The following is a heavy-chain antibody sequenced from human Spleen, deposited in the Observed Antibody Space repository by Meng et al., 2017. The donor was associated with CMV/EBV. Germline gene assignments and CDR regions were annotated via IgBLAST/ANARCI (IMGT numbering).Heavy chain of an antibody. V-gene: IGHV3-48*04. CDR3: ARGVGGFDY. Sequence: GESLKISCAASGFTFSSYSMNWVRQAPGKGLEWFSYISSSGSTIYYADSVKGRFTISRDNAKNSLYLQMNSLRAEDTAVYYCARGVGGFDYWGQGTLVTVSS. J-gene: IGHJ4*02. D-gene: IGHD3-16*01. CDR2: ISSSGSTI. CDR1: GFTFSSYS.